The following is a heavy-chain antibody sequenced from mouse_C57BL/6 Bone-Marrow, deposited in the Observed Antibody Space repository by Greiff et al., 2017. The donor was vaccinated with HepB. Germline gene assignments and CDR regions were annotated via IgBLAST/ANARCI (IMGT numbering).Heavy chain of an antibody. Sequence: QVQLQQSGAELVKPGASVKLSCKASGYTFTSYWMQWVKQRPGQGLEWIGEIDPSDSYTNYNQKFKGKATLTVDTSSSTAYMQISSLTSEDSAVYYFARRRLRRRDFDYWGQGTTLTVSS. J-gene: IGHJ2*01. CDR1: GYTFTSYW. CDR2: IDPSDSYT. CDR3: ARRRLRRRDFDY. V-gene: IGHV1-50*01. D-gene: IGHD2-4*01.